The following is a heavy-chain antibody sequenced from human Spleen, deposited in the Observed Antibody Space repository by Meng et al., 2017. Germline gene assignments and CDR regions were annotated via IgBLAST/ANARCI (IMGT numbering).Heavy chain of an antibody. D-gene: IGHD4-17*01. V-gene: IGHV1-69*06. CDR1: GGTFSSYA. Sequence: SVKVSCKASGGTFSSYAISWVRQAPGQGLEWMGGIIPIFGTANYAQKFQGRVTITADKSTSTAYMELSSLRSEDTAVYYCARDYGDYVGDGMDVWGQGTTVTVSS. CDR3: ARDYGDYVGDGMDV. J-gene: IGHJ6*02. CDR2: IIPIFGTA.